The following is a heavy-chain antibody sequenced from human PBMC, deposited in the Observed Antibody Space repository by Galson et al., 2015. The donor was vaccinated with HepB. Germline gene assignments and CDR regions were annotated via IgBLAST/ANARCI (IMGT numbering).Heavy chain of an antibody. J-gene: IGHJ4*02. Sequence: SLRLSCAASGFTFSTYGLHWVRQAPGKGLEWVAFIRYDGSKKYYADSVKGRFTISRDNSKNTLYLQINSLSAGDTAVYYCANDPYYYGSGSYSFDSWGQGTLVTVSS. D-gene: IGHD3-10*01. CDR2: IRYDGSKK. CDR3: ANDPYYYGSGSYSFDS. V-gene: IGHV3-30*02. CDR1: GFTFSTYG.